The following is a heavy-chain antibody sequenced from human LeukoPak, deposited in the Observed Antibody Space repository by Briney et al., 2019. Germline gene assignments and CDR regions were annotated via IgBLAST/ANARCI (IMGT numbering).Heavy chain of an antibody. Sequence: SVKASCKASGGTFSSYAISWVRQAPGQGLEWMGGIIPIFGTANYAQKFQGRVTITTDESTSTAYIELSSLRSEDTAGYYCASWYSYGRNWFDPWGQGTLVTVSS. CDR2: IIPIFGTA. CDR3: ASWYSYGRNWFDP. V-gene: IGHV1-69*05. D-gene: IGHD5-18*01. J-gene: IGHJ5*02. CDR1: GGTFSSYA.